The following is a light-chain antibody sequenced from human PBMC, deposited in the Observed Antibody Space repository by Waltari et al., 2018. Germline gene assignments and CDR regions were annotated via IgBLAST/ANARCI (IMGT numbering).Light chain of an antibody. V-gene: IGKV3-20*01. CDR1: QSVTGSH. J-gene: IGKJ4*01. CDR2: GAS. CDR3: QQYGSSPLT. Sequence: EVVLTQSPGTLSLSPGEGATLSSRASQSVTGSHLAWYQQKPGQAPRLLIYGASSRATGIPDTFSGSGSGTDFTLTISRLEAEDFGVYFCQQYGSSPLTFGGGTKVEIK.